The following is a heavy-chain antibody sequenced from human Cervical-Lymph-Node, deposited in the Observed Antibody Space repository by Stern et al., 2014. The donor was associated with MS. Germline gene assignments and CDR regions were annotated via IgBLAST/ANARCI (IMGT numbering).Heavy chain of an antibody. CDR1: GYSFTSYW. J-gene: IGHJ4*02. V-gene: IGHV5-51*01. D-gene: IGHD3-10*01. Sequence: EQLVQSGAEVKKPGESLKISCKGSGYSFTSYWIGWVRQMPGKDLEWMGIIYPGDSDTRYSPSFQGQVTISADKSISPAYLQWSSLKASDTAMYYCARQGGPDYYGSGSHDYWGQGTLVTVSS. CDR3: ARQGGPDYYGSGSHDY. CDR2: IYPGDSDT.